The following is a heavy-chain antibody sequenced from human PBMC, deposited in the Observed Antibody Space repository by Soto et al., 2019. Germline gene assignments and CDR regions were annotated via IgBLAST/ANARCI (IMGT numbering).Heavy chain of an antibody. V-gene: IGHV4-39*01. Sequence: SETLSLTCTVAGGYSSSSSYYWGWINKPPGKGLEWIGSIYYSGSTYYNPSLKSRVTISVDTSKNQFSLKLSSVTAADTAVYYCARGLYSSSWYPRSDNWFDPWGQGTLVTVSS. J-gene: IGHJ5*02. D-gene: IGHD6-13*01. CDR3: ARGLYSSSWYPRSDNWFDP. CDR1: GGYSSSSSYY. CDR2: IYYSGST.